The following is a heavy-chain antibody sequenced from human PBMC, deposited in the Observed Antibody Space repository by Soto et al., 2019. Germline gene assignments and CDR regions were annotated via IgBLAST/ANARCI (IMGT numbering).Heavy chain of an antibody. CDR3: AREGLTGTIGLYYYYGMDV. CDR1: GGSISSYY. Sequence: QVQLQESGPGLVKPSETLSLTCTVAGGSISSYYWSWIRQPPGKGLEWIGCIYYSGITNYHPSLKSRATISVDTSKNQSPLKLSSVTAADTAVYYWAREGLTGTIGLYYYYGMDVWGQGTTVTVSS. D-gene: IGHD1-7*01. J-gene: IGHJ6*02. CDR2: IYYSGIT. V-gene: IGHV4-59*01.